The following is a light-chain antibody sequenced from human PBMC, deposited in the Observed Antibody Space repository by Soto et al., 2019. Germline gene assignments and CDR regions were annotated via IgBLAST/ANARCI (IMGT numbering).Light chain of an antibody. J-gene: IGKJ4*02. CDR2: DAS. Sequence: EILMTQSPATLSLSPGETATLSCRASQSVSTYLAWYQQKPGQPPRLLIYDASNRATGVPARFSGSGSGTEFPLTISSLEPEDFAVYYCQQRSNWPLLTFGGGTKVEIK. CDR3: QQRSNWPLLT. V-gene: IGKV3-11*01. CDR1: QSVSTY.